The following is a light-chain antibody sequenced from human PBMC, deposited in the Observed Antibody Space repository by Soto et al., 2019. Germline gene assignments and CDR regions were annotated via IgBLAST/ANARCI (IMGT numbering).Light chain of an antibody. J-gene: IGLJ2*01. CDR3: SSYTSSSALVI. Sequence: QSALTQPASVSGSPGQSITISCTGTSSDVGYYNYVSWYQQYPGKAPKLMIYDVTNRPSGVSNRFSGSKSGNTASLTISGLQAEDEDDYYCSSYTSSSALVIFGGGTKLTVL. CDR1: SSDVGYYNY. CDR2: DVT. V-gene: IGLV2-14*01.